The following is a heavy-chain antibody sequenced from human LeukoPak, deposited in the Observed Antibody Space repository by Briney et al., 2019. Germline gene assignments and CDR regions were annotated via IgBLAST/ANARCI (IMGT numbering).Heavy chain of an antibody. CDR3: ARMTAIWVTYGMDV. V-gene: IGHV4-34*01. D-gene: IGHD2-21*02. CDR2: INHSGST. J-gene: IGHJ6*02. Sequence: PSETLSLTCAVYGGSLSGYYWSWIRQPPGKGLEWIGEINHSGSTNYNPSLKSRVTISVDTSKNQFSLKLSSVTAADTAVYYCARMTAIWVTYGMDVWGQGTTVTVSS. CDR1: GGSLSGYY.